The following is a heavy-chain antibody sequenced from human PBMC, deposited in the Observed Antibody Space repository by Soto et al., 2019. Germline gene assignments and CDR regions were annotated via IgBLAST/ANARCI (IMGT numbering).Heavy chain of an antibody. CDR2: INAGNGNT. CDR3: ARDLDYDFWSGPSDDAFDI. CDR1: GYTFTSYA. J-gene: IGHJ3*02. D-gene: IGHD3-3*01. Sequence: ASVKVSCKASGYTFTSYAMHWVRQAPGQRLEWMGWINAGNGNTKYSQKFQGRVTITRDTSASTAYMELSSLRSEDTAVYYCARDLDYDFWSGPSDDAFDIWGQGTMVTVSS. V-gene: IGHV1-3*01.